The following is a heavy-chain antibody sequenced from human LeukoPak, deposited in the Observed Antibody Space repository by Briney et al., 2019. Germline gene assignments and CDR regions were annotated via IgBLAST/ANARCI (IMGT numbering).Heavy chain of an antibody. CDR2: IIPIFGTA. D-gene: IGHD2-2*01. CDR1: GGTFSSYA. J-gene: IGHJ4*02. V-gene: IGHV1-69*13. Sequence: SVKVSCKASGGTFSSYAISWARQAPGQGLEWMGGIIPIFGTANYAQKFQGRVTITADESTSTAYMELSSLRSEDTAVYYCASSSTKGGYFDYWGQGTLVTVSS. CDR3: ASSSTKGGYFDY.